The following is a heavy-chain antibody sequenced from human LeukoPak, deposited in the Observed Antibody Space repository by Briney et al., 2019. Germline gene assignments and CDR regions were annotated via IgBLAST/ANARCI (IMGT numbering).Heavy chain of an antibody. CDR3: ATTSESGSYYVYHY. Sequence: QPGGSLRLSCAASGFTFSSYAMSWVRQAPGKGLEWVSAISGSGGSTYYADSVKGRFTISRDNSKNSLYLQMNSLRAEDTAVYYCATTSESGSYYVYHYWGQGTLVTVSS. D-gene: IGHD1-26*01. CDR2: ISGSGGST. CDR1: GFTFSSYA. V-gene: IGHV3-23*01. J-gene: IGHJ4*02.